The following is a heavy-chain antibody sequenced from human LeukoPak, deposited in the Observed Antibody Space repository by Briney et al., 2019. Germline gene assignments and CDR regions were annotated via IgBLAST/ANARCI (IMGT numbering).Heavy chain of an antibody. Sequence: PGGSLRLSYAASGFTFSSYSMHWVRQAPWKGLEWVSSISSRGTYIYYADSVKGRFTISRDNAKNSVHLQMNSLRAEDTAVYYCARDQGGSGGNWGQGTLVTVSS. CDR3: ARDQGGSGGN. D-gene: IGHD3-10*01. CDR1: GFTFSSYS. V-gene: IGHV3-21*01. CDR2: ISSRGTYI. J-gene: IGHJ4*02.